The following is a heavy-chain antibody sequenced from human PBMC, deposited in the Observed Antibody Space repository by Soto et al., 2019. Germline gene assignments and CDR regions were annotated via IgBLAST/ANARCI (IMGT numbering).Heavy chain of an antibody. D-gene: IGHD6-13*01. Sequence: EVQLVESGGGLVQPGGSLRLSCVDSGFTFSSYWMSWLRQAPVTGLEWVGNIKQDGSEENYVDSVKGRFTISRDNAKNSMYLQMNSLRVEDTAVYYCARIAASGRGWDVWGQGTTVVVSS. CDR3: ARIAASGRGWDV. CDR2: IKQDGSEE. J-gene: IGHJ6*02. V-gene: IGHV3-7*01. CDR1: GFTFSSYW.